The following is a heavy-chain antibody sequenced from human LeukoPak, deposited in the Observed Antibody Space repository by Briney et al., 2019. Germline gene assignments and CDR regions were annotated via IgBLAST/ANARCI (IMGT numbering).Heavy chain of an antibody. CDR2: IYPTGNT. J-gene: IGHJ6*03. Sequence: SETLPLTCTVSGASVRTYYWNWVRQPPGKGLEWIAYIYPTGNTKYNPSLESRVSISLDTSKNQFSLKLSSVTAADTAVYYCASSNGFDWSPEYYMDVWGKGTTVIVSS. D-gene: IGHD3-9*01. V-gene: IGHV4-59*02. CDR1: GASVRTYY. CDR3: ASSNGFDWSPEYYMDV.